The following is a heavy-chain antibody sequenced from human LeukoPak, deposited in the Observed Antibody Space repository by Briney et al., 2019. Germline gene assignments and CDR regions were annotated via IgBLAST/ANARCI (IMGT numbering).Heavy chain of an antibody. V-gene: IGHV4-34*01. CDR2: INHSGST. CDR1: GGSFSGYY. Sequence: PSETLSLTCAVYGGSFSGYYWSWIRRPPGKGLEWIGEINHSGSTNDNPSLKSRVTISVDTSKNQFSLKLSSVTAADTAVYYCARGISSSWYAYYYYMDVWGKGTTVTVSS. D-gene: IGHD6-13*01. CDR3: ARGISSSWYAYYYYMDV. J-gene: IGHJ6*03.